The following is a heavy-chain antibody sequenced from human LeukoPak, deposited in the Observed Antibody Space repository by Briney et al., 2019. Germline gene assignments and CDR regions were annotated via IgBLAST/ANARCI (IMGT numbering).Heavy chain of an antibody. V-gene: IGHV4-39*07. CDR3: ARSLFSSGDAA. CDR1: GGSISSGIYS. CDR2: MYYSGTT. Sequence: SETLSLTCSVSGGSISSGIYSWGWIRQPPGKGLEWIGSMYYSGTTYYNPSLKGRVTMSVDTSKTQFSLKLSSVTAADTAVYHCARSLFSSGDAAWGQGTLVTVSS. J-gene: IGHJ5*02. D-gene: IGHD3-22*01.